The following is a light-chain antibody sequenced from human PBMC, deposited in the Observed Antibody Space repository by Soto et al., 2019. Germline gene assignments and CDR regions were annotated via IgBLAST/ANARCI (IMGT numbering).Light chain of an antibody. V-gene: IGKV1-5*03. CDR3: QQYKSFSLT. J-gene: IGKJ4*01. CDR1: QSISNW. Sequence: DIRMTQSPSTLSASVGDRVTITCRASQSISNWLAWYQQKPGKAPKLLIYKTSNLDSGVPPRFSGSGSGTEFSLTISSLQPDDFVTYYCQQYKSFSLTFGGGTMVEVK. CDR2: KTS.